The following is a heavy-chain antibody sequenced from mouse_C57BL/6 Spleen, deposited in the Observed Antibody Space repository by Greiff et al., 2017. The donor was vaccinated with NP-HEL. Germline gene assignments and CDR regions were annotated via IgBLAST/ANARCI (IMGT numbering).Heavy chain of an antibody. CDR1: GYTFTDYY. J-gene: IGHJ2*01. V-gene: IGHV1-26*01. Sequence: EVQLQQSGPELVKPGASVKISCKASGYTFTDYYMNWVKQSHGKSLEWIGDINPNNGGTSYNQKFKGKATLTVDKSSSTAYMELRSLTSEDSAVYYCAGGWGVDYWGQGTTLTVSS. CDR3: AGGWGVDY. CDR2: INPNNGGT.